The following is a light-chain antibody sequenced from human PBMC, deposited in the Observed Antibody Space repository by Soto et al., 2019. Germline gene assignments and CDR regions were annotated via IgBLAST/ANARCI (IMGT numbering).Light chain of an antibody. J-gene: IGLJ1*01. V-gene: IGLV2-14*01. Sequence: QSALTQPASLSGSPGQSITISCTGTSSDVGGYTYVSWYQQHPGKAPKLMIYDVSNRPSGVSNRFSGSKSGNTASLTISGLQAEDEADYYCSSYTSSSTLGVFGTGTKLTVL. CDR3: SSYTSSSTLGV. CDR2: DVS. CDR1: SSDVGGYTY.